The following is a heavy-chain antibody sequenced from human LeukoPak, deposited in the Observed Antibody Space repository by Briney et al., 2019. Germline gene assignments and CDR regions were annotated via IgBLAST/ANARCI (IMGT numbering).Heavy chain of an antibody. Sequence: GGSLRLSCAASGFTFRSYSMNWVRQAPGKGLEWVSSISSSSSYIYYAGSVKGRFTISRDSAKNSLYLQMNSLRAEDTAVYYCAREDSSGLDYWGQGTLVTVSS. J-gene: IGHJ4*02. CDR2: ISSSSSYI. CDR3: AREDSSGLDY. V-gene: IGHV3-21*01. D-gene: IGHD6-19*01. CDR1: GFTFRSYS.